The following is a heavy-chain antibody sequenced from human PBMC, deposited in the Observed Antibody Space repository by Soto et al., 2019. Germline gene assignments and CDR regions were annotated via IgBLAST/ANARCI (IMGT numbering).Heavy chain of an antibody. CDR2: ISSSGSTI. J-gene: IGHJ3*02. Sequence: QVQLVESGGGLVKPGGSLRLSCAASGFTFSDYYMSWIRQAPGKGLEWVSYISSSGSTIYYADSVKGRFTISRDNAKNSLYLQMNRLRAEDTAVYYCAREKGPGAGGLTYYDFWSGQPHDAFDIWGQGTMVTVSS. D-gene: IGHD3-3*01. V-gene: IGHV3-11*01. CDR3: AREKGPGAGGLTYYDFWSGQPHDAFDI. CDR1: GFTFSDYY.